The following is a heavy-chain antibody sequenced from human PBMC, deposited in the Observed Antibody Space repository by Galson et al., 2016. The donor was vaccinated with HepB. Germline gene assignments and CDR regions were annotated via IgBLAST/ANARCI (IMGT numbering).Heavy chain of an antibody. Sequence: LSLTCAVSGDSISSSTWWSWVRQPPGKGLEWLGEIYHSGNTNYNPSLKSRLTMSVEKPKNQFSLKLSFVTAADTAVYYCARDQDGDIPRRPLGYWGQGTLVTVSS. D-gene: IGHD2-21*01. J-gene: IGHJ4*02. V-gene: IGHV4-4*02. CDR2: IYHSGNT. CDR1: GDSISSSTW. CDR3: ARDQDGDIPRRPLGY.